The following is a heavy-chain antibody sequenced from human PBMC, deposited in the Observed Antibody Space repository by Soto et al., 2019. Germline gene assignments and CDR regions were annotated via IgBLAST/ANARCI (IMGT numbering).Heavy chain of an antibody. D-gene: IGHD4-17*01. V-gene: IGHV1-18*01. J-gene: IGHJ3*01. CDR3: ARDPFGRNHGDYEVT. Sequence: GASVNVSCMASGYSFSFYVINWVRQAPGQGLEWMGWISAYNGNTNYAQKLQGRVTMTTDTSTSTAYMELRSLRSDDTAVYYCARDPFGRNHGDYEVTWGQGTMVTVSS. CDR1: GYSFSFYV. CDR2: ISAYNGNT.